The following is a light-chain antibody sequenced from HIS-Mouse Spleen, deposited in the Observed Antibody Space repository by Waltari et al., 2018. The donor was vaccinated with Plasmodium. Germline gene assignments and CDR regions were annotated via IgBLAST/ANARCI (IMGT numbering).Light chain of an antibody. CDR1: AGPDSTSSY. Sequence: QTVVTQEPSFSVYPGGTITLPSRLSAGPDSTSSYPSWYQQTPGQAPRTLIYSTNTRSSGVPDRFSGSILGNKAALTITGAQADDESDYYCVLYMGSGIWVFGGGTKLTVL. J-gene: IGLJ2*01. CDR3: VLYMGSGIWV. CDR2: STN. V-gene: IGLV8-61*01.